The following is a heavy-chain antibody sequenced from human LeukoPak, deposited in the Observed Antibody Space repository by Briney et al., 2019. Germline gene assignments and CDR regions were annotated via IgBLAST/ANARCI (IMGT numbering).Heavy chain of an antibody. CDR1: GFTFSSYW. V-gene: IGHV3-74*01. Sequence: GGSLRLSCADSGFTFSSYWMHWVRQAPGKGLVWVSRINSDGSSTSYADSVKGRFTISRDNAKNTLYLQMNSLRAEDTAVYYCARVVRYYYDSSGYYAFGAFDIWAKGQWSPSLQ. CDR3: ARVVRYYYDSSGYYAFGAFDI. CDR2: INSDGSST. J-gene: IGHJ3*02. D-gene: IGHD3-22*01.